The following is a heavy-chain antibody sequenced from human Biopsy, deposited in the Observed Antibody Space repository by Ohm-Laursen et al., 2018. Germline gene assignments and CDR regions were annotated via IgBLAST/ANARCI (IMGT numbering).Heavy chain of an antibody. D-gene: IGHD1-26*01. CDR1: GGSVNTYNFY. J-gene: IGHJ3*01. V-gene: IGHV4-61*01. Sequence: SETLSLTCTVSGGSVNTYNFYWSWIRQPPGKGLEWIGIIYYSGNTKYNPSLKSRVTISVDTSRNQFSLKLSSVTAADTAVYYCARVRVWADSGGAFDPWGQGTMVTVSS. CDR3: ARVRVWADSGGAFDP. CDR2: IYYSGNT.